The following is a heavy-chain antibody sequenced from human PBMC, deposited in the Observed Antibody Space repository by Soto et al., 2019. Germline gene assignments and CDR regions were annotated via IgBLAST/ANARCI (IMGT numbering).Heavy chain of an antibody. J-gene: IGHJ6*02. D-gene: IGHD4-17*01. Sequence: QVQLVQSGAEVKKPGASVKVSCKASGYTFTSYYMHWVRQAPGQGLEWMGIINPSGGSTSYAQKVQGRVTMTRDTSTSTVYMELSSLRSEDTAVYYCARGNYGEGEDYYGMDVWCQGTTVTVSS. CDR1: GYTFTSYY. CDR2: INPSGGST. V-gene: IGHV1-46*01. CDR3: ARGNYGEGEDYYGMDV.